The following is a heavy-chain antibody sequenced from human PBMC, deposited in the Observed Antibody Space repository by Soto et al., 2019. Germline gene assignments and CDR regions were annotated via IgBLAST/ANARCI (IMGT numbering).Heavy chain of an antibody. CDR3: VKNQGSAWYCEY. Sequence: EVQLLESGGGLVQPGGSLRLSCAASGFTFSNYAMSWVRQAPGKGLEWVSSISHTGNTIYYADSVKGRFTISRDSSKATLYVQMNSQRAEDTALYYCVKNQGSAWYCEYWGQGTLVTVSS. V-gene: IGHV3-23*01. CDR1: GFTFSNYA. CDR2: ISHTGNTI. D-gene: IGHD6-19*01. J-gene: IGHJ4*02.